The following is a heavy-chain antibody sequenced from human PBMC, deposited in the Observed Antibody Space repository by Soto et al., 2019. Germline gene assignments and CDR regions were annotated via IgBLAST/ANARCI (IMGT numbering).Heavy chain of an antibody. CDR1: GGSISSGGYS. V-gene: IGHV4-30-2*01. Sequence: SETLSLTCAVSGGSISSGGYSWSWIQQPPGKGLEWIGYIYHSGSTYYNPSLKSRVTISVDRSKNQFSLKLSSVTVADTAVYYCARVPDRRGQGTLVTVSS. CDR3: ARVPDR. J-gene: IGHJ4*02. D-gene: IGHD2-2*01. CDR2: IYHSGST.